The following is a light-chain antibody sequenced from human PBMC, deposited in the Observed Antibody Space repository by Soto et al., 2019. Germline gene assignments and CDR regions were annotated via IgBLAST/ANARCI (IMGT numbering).Light chain of an antibody. CDR2: AAS. CDR1: QDISSY. V-gene: IGKV1-9*01. J-gene: IGKJ4*01. Sequence: IQVTQSPSSLSASVGDRVTITCRASQDISSYLAWYQQKPGKAPTLLIYAASTLQSGVPSRFSGSGFGTDFTLTISSLQAEDFASYYCQQLRSYPSTFSGGTKVEIK. CDR3: QQLRSYPST.